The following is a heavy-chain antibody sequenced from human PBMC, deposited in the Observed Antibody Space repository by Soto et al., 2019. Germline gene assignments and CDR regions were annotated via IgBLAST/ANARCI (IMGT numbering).Heavy chain of an antibody. D-gene: IGHD4-17*01. J-gene: IGHJ3*02. CDR2: INPGGGST. CDR1: GYTFTSNH. Sequence: RASVKVSCKASGYTFTSNHIHCVRQAPGQGLDWMGIINPGGGSTTYSQKFQGRVTMTRDTSTGTVYMELSSLRSDDTAVYYCARAVSATVVTYHDAFDIWGQGTMVTVSS. V-gene: IGHV1-46*01. CDR3: ARAVSATVVTYHDAFDI.